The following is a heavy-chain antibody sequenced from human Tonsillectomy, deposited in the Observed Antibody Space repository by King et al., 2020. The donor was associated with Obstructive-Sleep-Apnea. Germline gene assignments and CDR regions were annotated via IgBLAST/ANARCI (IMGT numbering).Heavy chain of an antibody. Sequence: VQLQESGPGLVKPSQTLSLTCTVSGGSISSGDYYWSWIRQPPGKGLEWIGYIYYSGSTYYNPSLKSRVTISVDTSKNQFSLKLRSVTAADTAVYYCARDSKSYQGFDYWGQGTLVTVSS. CDR1: GGSISSGDYY. J-gene: IGHJ4*02. CDR2: IYYSGST. CDR3: ARDSKSYQGFDY. V-gene: IGHV4-30-4*01.